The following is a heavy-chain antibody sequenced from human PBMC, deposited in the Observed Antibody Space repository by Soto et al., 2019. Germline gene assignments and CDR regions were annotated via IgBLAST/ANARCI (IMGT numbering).Heavy chain of an antibody. D-gene: IGHD4-4*01. Sequence: GGSLRLSCAASGFTFSSYAMSWVRQAPGKGLEWVSAISGSGGSTYYADSVKGRFTISRDNSKNTLYLQMNSLRAEDTAVYYCAKDGLHPSYYYYYMDVWGKGTTVTVSS. CDR3: AKDGLHPSYYYYYMDV. J-gene: IGHJ6*03. CDR1: GFTFSSYA. V-gene: IGHV3-23*01. CDR2: ISGSGGST.